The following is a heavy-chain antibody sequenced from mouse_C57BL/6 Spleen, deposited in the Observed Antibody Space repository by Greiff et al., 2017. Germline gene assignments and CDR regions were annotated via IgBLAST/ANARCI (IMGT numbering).Heavy chain of an antibody. V-gene: IGHV1-64*01. J-gene: IGHJ2*01. D-gene: IGHD2-1*01. CDR1: GYTFTSYW. CDR2: IHPNSGST. Sequence: QVQLQQSGAELVKPGASVKLSCKASGYTFTSYWMHWVKQRPGQGLEWIGMIHPNSGSTKYNEKFKSKATLTVDKSSSTAYMQLSSLTSEDSAVYYCARSQIYYVNYFDYWGQGTTLTVSS. CDR3: ARSQIYYVNYFDY.